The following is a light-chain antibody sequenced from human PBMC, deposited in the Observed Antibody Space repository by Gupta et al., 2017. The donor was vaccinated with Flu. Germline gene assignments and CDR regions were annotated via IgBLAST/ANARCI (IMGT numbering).Light chain of an antibody. CDR2: GTS. J-gene: IGKJ2*01. V-gene: IGKV3-20*01. CDR3: HHFKTSPYT. Sequence: GTLSVSPGERVTLSCRAAETVNNNFLVWYQHQLGQTPRVLIYGTSKRAPGIPDRFSGGGSGTDFTLTIDGPEPEDRAWYYCHHFKTSPYTF. CDR1: ETVNNNF.